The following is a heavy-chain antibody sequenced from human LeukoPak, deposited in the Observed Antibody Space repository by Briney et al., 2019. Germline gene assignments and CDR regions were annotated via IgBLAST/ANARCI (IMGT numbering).Heavy chain of an antibody. Sequence: SETLSLTCTVSGGSISSYYWSWIRQPPGKGLEWIGYIYYSGSTNYNHSLKSRVTISVDTSKNQFSLKLSSVTAADTAVYYCARSHSSSWYLHFDYWGQGTLVTVSS. J-gene: IGHJ4*02. D-gene: IGHD6-13*01. CDR2: IYYSGST. CDR3: ARSHSSSWYLHFDY. V-gene: IGHV4-59*08. CDR1: GGSISSYY.